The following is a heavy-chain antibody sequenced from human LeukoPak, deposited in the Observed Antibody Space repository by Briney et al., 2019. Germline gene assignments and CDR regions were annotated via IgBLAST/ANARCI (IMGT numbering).Heavy chain of an antibody. CDR2: INSDGSST. D-gene: IGHD6-13*01. V-gene: IGHV3-74*01. Sequence: QPGGSLRPSCAASGFTFSSYWMHWVRQAPGKGLVWVSRINSDGSSTSYADSVKGRFTISRDNAKNTLYLQMNSLRAEDTAVYYCARGSLWQQLAHFDHWGQGTLVTVSS. CDR1: GFTFSSYW. CDR3: ARGSLWQQLAHFDH. J-gene: IGHJ4*02.